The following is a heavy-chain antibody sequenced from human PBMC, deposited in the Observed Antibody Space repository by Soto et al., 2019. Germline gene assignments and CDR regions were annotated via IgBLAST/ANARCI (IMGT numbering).Heavy chain of an antibody. Sequence: PSETLSLTCTVSGGSISSGGYYWSWIRQHPGKGLEWIGYIYYSGSTYYNPSLKSRVTISVDTSKNQFSLKLSSVTAADTAVYYCARVREVVVAATPSYYFDYWGQGTLVTVS. CDR2: IYYSGST. CDR3: ARVREVVVAATPSYYFDY. V-gene: IGHV4-31*03. D-gene: IGHD2-15*01. J-gene: IGHJ4*02. CDR1: GGSISSGGYY.